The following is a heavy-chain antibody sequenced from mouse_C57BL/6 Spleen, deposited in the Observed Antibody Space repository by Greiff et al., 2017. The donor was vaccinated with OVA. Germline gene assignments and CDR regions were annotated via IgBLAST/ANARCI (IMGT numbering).Heavy chain of an antibody. D-gene: IGHD3-3*01. Sequence: QVQLQQSGAELVRPGTSVKVSCKASGYAFTNYLIEWVKQRPGQGLEWIGVINPGSGGTNYNEKFKGKATLTADKSSSTAYMQLSSLTSEDSAVYFCARWEGTYYAMDYWGQGTSVTVSS. J-gene: IGHJ4*01. V-gene: IGHV1-54*01. CDR2: INPGSGGT. CDR1: GYAFTNYL. CDR3: ARWEGTYYAMDY.